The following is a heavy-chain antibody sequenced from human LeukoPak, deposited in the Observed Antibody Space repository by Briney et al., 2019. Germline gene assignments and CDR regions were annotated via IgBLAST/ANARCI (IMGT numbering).Heavy chain of an antibody. V-gene: IGHV3-30*18. J-gene: IGHJ4*02. Sequence: GGSLRLSCAASGFTFSSYGMHWVRQAPGKGLEWVAVISYDGSNKYYADSVKGRFTISRDNSKNTLYLQMNSLRAEDTAVYYCAKGQKGSSLLWFGELAKPSDRYYFDYWGQGTLVTVSS. CDR3: AKGQKGSSLLWFGELAKPSDRYYFDY. CDR2: ISYDGSNK. CDR1: GFTFSSYG. D-gene: IGHD3-10*01.